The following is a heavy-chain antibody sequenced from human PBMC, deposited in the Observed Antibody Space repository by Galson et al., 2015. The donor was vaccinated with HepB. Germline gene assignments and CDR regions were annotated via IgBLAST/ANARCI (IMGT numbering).Heavy chain of an antibody. CDR1: GFTFSNYA. J-gene: IGHJ6*02. CDR3: ARTWNSGYYYYGMDV. V-gene: IGHV3-30*04. CDR2: ISYDGSEK. Sequence: SLRLSCAASGFTFSNYAMHWVRQAPGKGLEWVAVISYDGSEKYYADYVKGRYTISRDNSKNTLYLQMNSLRTEDTAVYFCARTWNSGYYYYGMDVWGRGTTVTVSS. D-gene: IGHD1-7*01.